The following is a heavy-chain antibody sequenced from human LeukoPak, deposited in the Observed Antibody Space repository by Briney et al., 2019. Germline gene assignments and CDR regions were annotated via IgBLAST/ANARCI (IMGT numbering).Heavy chain of an antibody. D-gene: IGHD6-19*01. CDR3: AREVTGTSGSFDY. Sequence: SETLSLTCTVSGGSVRSYYWTWMRQPPGKELEWLGYIYYTGTTNYNPSLKSRLTISVDTSKDHFSLKLSSVTAADTAVYYCAREVTGTSGSFDYWGQGALVTVSS. CDR1: GGSVRSYY. CDR2: IYYTGTT. J-gene: IGHJ4*02. V-gene: IGHV4-59*02.